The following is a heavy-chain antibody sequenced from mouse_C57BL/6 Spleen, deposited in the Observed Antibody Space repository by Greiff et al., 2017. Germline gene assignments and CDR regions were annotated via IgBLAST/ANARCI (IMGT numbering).Heavy chain of an antibody. J-gene: IGHJ1*03. V-gene: IGHV5-9*04. CDR2: ISGGGGNT. CDR1: GFTFSSYT. D-gene: IGHD4-1*01. Sequence: EVQGVESGGGLVKPGGSLKLSCAASGFTFSSYTMSWVRQTPEKRLEWVATISGGGGNTSYPDSVKGRFTISRDNAKNTLYLQMSSLRSEETAVYYCARRGWDRWYFDVWGTGTTVTVSS. CDR3: ARRGWDRWYFDV.